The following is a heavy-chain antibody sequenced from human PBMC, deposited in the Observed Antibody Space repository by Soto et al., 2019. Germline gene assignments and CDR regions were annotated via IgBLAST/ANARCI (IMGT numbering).Heavy chain of an antibody. CDR2: ISYDGQDK. CDR3: AKDEDAAIPVAGYYYCYGMDV. CDR1: GFAFSNYA. D-gene: IGHD6-19*01. Sequence: QVWLVESGGGVVQPGRSLRLSCAASGFAFSNYAMHWVRQAPGKGLEWVAVISYDGQDKFYRDSVKGRFTISRDNSKNLVYLPMNSLRPVDTAVYYCAKDEDAAIPVAGYYYCYGMDVWGQGTTVTVS. J-gene: IGHJ6*02. V-gene: IGHV3-30*18.